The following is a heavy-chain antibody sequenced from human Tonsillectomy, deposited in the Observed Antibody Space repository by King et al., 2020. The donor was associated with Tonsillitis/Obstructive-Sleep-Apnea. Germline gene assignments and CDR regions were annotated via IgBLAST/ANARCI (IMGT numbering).Heavy chain of an antibody. CDR3: LSGADFDY. V-gene: IGHV1-2*02. J-gene: IGHJ4*02. CDR1: GYTFTDYY. Sequence: QLVQSGAEVKKSGASVKVSCKASGYTFTDYYIHWVRQAPGQGLEWMRWINPNSGDTTYAQNFQGRVTLTRDTSITTSYMDLSRLRSDDTAVYYCLSGADFDYWGQGTLVTVSS. D-gene: IGHD5-12*01. CDR2: INPNSGDT.